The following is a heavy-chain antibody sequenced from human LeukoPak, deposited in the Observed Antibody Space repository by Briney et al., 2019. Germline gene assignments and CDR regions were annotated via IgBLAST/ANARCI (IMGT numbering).Heavy chain of an antibody. CDR1: GFTFSSFE. D-gene: IGHD3-10*01. Sequence: GGSLRLSCAASGFTFSSFEMNWVRQAPGKGLEWISYMSGSGTTIYYADSVKGRFTISRDNAKNSLYLQMNSLRVEDTALYYCARDGITMRILEYWGQGTLVTVSS. CDR2: MSGSGTTI. CDR3: ARDGITMRILEY. V-gene: IGHV3-48*03. J-gene: IGHJ4*02.